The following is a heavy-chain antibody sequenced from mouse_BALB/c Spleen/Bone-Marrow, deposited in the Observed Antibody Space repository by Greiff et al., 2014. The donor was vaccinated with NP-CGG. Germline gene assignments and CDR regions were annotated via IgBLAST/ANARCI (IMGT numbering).Heavy chain of an antibody. J-gene: IGHJ1*01. D-gene: IGHD1-1*01. CDR2: INPDSSTI. CDR1: GFDFSRYW. Sequence: EVQLQQSGGGLVQPGGSLKLSCAASGFDFSRYWMSWVRQAPGKGLEWIGEINPDSSTINYTPSLKDKFIISRDNAKNTLYLQMSKVRSEDTALYYRARLNYYGNLFVWGAGTTVTVSS. CDR3: ARLNYYGNLFV. V-gene: IGHV4-1*02.